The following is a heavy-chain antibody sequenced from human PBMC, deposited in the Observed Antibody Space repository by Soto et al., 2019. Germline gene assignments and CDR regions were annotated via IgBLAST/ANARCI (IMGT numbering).Heavy chain of an antibody. CDR1: GGSLRSSTYY. J-gene: IGHJ5*02. V-gene: IGHV4-61*01. D-gene: IGHD1-26*01. Sequence: SETLSLTCTVSGGSLRSSTYYWGWIRQPPGKGLEWIGYITYSGRRHYRASLQSRLTMSVETSKNQFSLNLTSVTAADTAIYYCATSNTTCPGCYSWGQGTLVTVSS. CDR3: ATSNTTCPGCYS. CDR2: ITYSGRR.